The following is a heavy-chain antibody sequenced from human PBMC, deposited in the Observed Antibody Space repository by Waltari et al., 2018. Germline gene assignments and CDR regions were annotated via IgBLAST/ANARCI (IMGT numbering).Heavy chain of an antibody. V-gene: IGHV4-34*01. CDR3: AREVSSSSSAGSAY. J-gene: IGHJ4*02. CDR1: GGSFSGYY. D-gene: IGHD6-6*01. Sequence: QVQLQQWGAGLLKPSETLSLTCAVYGGSFSGYYWSWIRQPPGKGLEWIGEINHSGSTNYNPSLKSRVTISVDTSKNQFSLKLSSVTAADTAVYYCAREVSSSSSAGSAYWGQGTLVTVSS. CDR2: INHSGST.